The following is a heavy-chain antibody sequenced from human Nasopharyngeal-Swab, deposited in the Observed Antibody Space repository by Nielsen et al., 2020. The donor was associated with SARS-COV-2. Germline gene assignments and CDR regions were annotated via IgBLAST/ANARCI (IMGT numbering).Heavy chain of an antibody. J-gene: IGHJ5*02. D-gene: IGHD2-2*02. CDR2: ISYDGSNK. CDR3: ARELKNESQLLYGNWFDP. Sequence: GESLKISCAASGFTFSSYAMHWVRQAPGKGLGWVAVISYDGSNKYYADSVKGRFTISRDNSKNTLYLQMNSLRAEDTAVYYCARELKNESQLLYGNWFDPWGQGTLVTVSS. V-gene: IGHV3-30-3*01. CDR1: GFTFSSYA.